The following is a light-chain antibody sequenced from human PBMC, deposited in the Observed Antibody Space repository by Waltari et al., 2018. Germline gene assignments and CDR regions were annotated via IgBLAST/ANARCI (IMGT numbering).Light chain of an antibody. CDR1: RSNIGAGYE. J-gene: IGLJ3*02. V-gene: IGLV1-40*01. CDR3: QSYDSSLTGFWV. CDR2: GSI. Sequence: QSLLTQPPSVSGAPGQRITISCTGSRSNIGAGYEVHWYQQFPGTPPKLLIFGSIDRASGVPDRFSGSKSGTSASLAITGLQPEDEADYSCQSYDSSLTGFWVFGGGTKLTVV.